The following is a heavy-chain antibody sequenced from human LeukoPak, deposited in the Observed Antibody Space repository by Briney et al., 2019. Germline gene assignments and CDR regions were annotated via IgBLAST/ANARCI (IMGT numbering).Heavy chain of an antibody. CDR2: INPNSGDT. J-gene: IGHJ4*02. CDR3: ARDKGRDGYTAFDY. CDR1: GYTFTAYY. D-gene: IGHD5-24*01. Sequence: ASVKVSRKASGYTFTAYYMHWVRQAPGQGLEWMGRINPNSGDTNYAQKFQGRVTITRDTSISTAYMELSRLRSDDTAVYYCARDKGRDGYTAFDYWGQGTLVTVSS. V-gene: IGHV1-2*06.